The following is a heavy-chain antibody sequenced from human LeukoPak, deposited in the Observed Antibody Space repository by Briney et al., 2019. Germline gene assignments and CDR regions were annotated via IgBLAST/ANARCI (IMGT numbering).Heavy chain of an antibody. Sequence: GGSLRLSCTASGFPFIEYSMNWVRQAPGKGLEWISYIGIDSGNTKYADSVKGRFTISRDNARNSLYLQMNNLTVEDTAVYYCARDPGFSVARWGQGSLVFVSS. D-gene: IGHD3-3*01. CDR1: GFPFIEYS. CDR3: ARDPGFSVAR. CDR2: IGIDSGNT. V-gene: IGHV3-48*04. J-gene: IGHJ4*02.